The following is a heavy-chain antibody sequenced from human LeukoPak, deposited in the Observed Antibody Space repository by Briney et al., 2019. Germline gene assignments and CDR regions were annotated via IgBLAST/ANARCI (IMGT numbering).Heavy chain of an antibody. J-gene: IGHJ3*02. CDR2: ISAYNGNT. CDR1: GYTFTSYG. Sequence: ASVKVSCKASGYTFTSYGISWVRQAPGQGLEWMGWISAYNGNTNYAQKLQGRVTMTTDTSTSTAYMELSRLRSDDTAVYYCASGDYYGSLGIWGQGTMVTVSS. CDR3: ASGDYYGSLGI. V-gene: IGHV1-18*01. D-gene: IGHD3-10*01.